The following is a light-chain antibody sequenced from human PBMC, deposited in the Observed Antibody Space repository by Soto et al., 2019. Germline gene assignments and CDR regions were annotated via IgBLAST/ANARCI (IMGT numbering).Light chain of an antibody. CDR1: QGISSY. CDR3: QESYSTPLN. CDR2: AAS. Sequence: AIRMTHAPSSLAASTVDRVTLTCRASQGISSYLAWYQQKPGKAPKLLIYAASTLQSGVPSRFSGSGSGTDFTLTINNLQPEDFASYFCQESYSTPLNCGGGTTGAIK. J-gene: IGKJ4*01. V-gene: IGKV1-8*01.